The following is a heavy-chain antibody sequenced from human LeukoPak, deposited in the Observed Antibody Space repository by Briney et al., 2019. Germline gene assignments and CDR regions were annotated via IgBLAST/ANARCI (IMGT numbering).Heavy chain of an antibody. CDR1: GFTFSSYS. Sequence: SGGSLRLSCAASGFTFSSYSMNWVRQAPGKGLEWVSSISSSSSYIYYADSVKGRFTISRDNAKNSLYLHMNNLRAEDTAVYYCATYSRTSMVSGNYWGQGTLVTVSS. V-gene: IGHV3-21*01. J-gene: IGHJ4*02. CDR2: ISSSSSYI. CDR3: ATYSRTSMVSGNY. D-gene: IGHD5-18*01.